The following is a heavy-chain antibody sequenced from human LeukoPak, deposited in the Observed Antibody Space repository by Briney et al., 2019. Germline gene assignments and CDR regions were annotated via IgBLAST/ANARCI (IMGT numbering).Heavy chain of an antibody. CDR2: ISTYNGNT. D-gene: IGHD3-22*01. V-gene: IGHV1-18*01. Sequence: ASERISCNASVDTFSSYGISWGRHGPGQGLKWRGWISTYNGNTNYAQKLQGRATMATDTSTSTAYMELRSLRSDDTAVYDCARDYDSSGYYLGYWGQGTLVTVSS. CDR3: ARDYDSSGYYLGY. CDR1: VDTFSSYG. J-gene: IGHJ4*02.